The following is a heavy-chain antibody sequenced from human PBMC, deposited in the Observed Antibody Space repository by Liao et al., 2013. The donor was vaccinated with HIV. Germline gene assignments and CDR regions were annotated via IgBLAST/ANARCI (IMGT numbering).Heavy chain of an antibody. V-gene: IGHV4-4*07. D-gene: IGHD3-22*01. CDR2: IYTSGST. Sequence: QFQLQESGPGLVKPSETLSLTCTVSGGSISSYYWSWIRQPAGKGLEWIGRIYTSGSTNYNPSLKSRVTMSVDTSKNQFSLNLTSVTAADTAVYYCARGSLTSGYYLYYFDYWGQGTLVTVSS. CDR1: GGSISSYY. J-gene: IGHJ4*02. CDR3: ARGSLTSGYYLYYFDY.